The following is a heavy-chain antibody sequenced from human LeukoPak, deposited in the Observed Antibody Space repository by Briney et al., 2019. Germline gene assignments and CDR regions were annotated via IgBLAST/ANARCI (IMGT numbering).Heavy chain of an antibody. V-gene: IGHV4-34*01. CDR3: ARHGDYFDY. J-gene: IGHJ4*02. Sequence: SETLSLNCAVYGGSFSGYYWSWIRQPPGKGLEWIGEINHSGSTYYNPSLKSRVTISVDTSKNQFSLKLSSVTAADTAVYYCARHGDYFDYWRQGTLVTVSS. CDR1: GGSFSGYY. D-gene: IGHD4-17*01. CDR2: INHSGST.